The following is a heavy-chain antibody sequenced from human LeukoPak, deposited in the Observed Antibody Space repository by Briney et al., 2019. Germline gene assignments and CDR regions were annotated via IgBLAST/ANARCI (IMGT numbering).Heavy chain of an antibody. D-gene: IGHD3-3*01. Sequence: GASVKVSCKASGYTFTSYDINWVRQATGQGLEWMGWMNPNSGNTGYAQKFQGRVTMTRDTSISTAYMELSRLRSDDTAVYYCARDYDFWSGPPGFDYWGQGTLVTVSS. J-gene: IGHJ4*02. CDR1: GYTFTSYD. CDR2: MNPNSGNT. V-gene: IGHV1-8*01. CDR3: ARDYDFWSGPPGFDY.